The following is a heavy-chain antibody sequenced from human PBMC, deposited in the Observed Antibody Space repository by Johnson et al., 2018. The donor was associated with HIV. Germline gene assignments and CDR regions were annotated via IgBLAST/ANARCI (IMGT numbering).Heavy chain of an antibody. CDR2: ISDDGSKK. CDR1: GFTFSRYA. CDR3: AKEGVGTLDFTSTVRRVKSAFDI. V-gene: IGHV3-30*18. J-gene: IGHJ3*02. D-gene: IGHD3-10*01. Sequence: QVKLVESGGGVVQPGRSLRLSCAASGFTFSRYAMDWVRQAPGKGLEWVAGISDDGSKKYHGDSVKGRFTISRDNSKNTLYLQMNSLRAEDTALYYCAKEGVGTLDFTSTVRRVKSAFDIWGQGTMVTVSS.